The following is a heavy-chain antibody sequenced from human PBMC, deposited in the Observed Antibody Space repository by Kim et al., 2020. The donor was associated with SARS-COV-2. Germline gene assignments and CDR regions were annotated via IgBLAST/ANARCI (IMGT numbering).Heavy chain of an antibody. CDR3: VKDVSSGAYYEYFQH. CDR1: DFLFDDYA. CDR2: ISWTGDYI. Sequence: SLRLSCAATDFLFDDYAMHWVRQAPGKGLEWVSGISWTGDYIDYAESVKGRFTICRDKAKKSLYLHMTSLRPEDTAIYYWVKDVSSGAYYEYFQHWGQGTLVTVSS. V-gene: IGHV3-9*01. D-gene: IGHD1-26*01. J-gene: IGHJ1*01.